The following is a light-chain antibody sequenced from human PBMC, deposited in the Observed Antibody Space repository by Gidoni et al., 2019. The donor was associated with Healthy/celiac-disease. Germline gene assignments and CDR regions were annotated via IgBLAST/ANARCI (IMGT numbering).Light chain of an antibody. CDR1: QSVSSSY. Sequence: EIVLTQSPGTLSLSPGERATLSCSVSQSVSSSYLTWYQQKPGQAPRLLLYGASSMATGIPDRFSGSWSGTDFTLTISRLEPEDFAVYYCQQYGSSPLYTFGQGTKLEIK. J-gene: IGKJ2*01. CDR2: GAS. V-gene: IGKV3-20*01. CDR3: QQYGSSPLYT.